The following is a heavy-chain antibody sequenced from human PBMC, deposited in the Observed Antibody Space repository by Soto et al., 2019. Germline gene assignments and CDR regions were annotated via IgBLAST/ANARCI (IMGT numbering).Heavy chain of an antibody. CDR3: ARGTSHYYYAHVWY. CDR1: GFTFSIYW. CDR2: IQHDGRET. J-gene: IGHJ4*02. V-gene: IGHV3-7*03. Sequence: PGGSLRLSCGASGFTFSIYWMSWVRQAPGKALECVANIQHDGRETFYVDSVKGRFTISRDNSNNTLYPQMDRLGVEDTAVYYCARGTSHYYYAHVWYWGLGALVTVSS. D-gene: IGHD3-16*01.